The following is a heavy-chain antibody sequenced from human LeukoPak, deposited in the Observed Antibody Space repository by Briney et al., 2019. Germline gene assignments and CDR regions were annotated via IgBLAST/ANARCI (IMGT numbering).Heavy chain of an antibody. D-gene: IGHD6-13*01. J-gene: IGHJ3*02. Sequence: SGTLSLTCTVSDGSINGYYWSWIRQPPGKGLDWIGYMYVGGTTNYSPSLKSRVTILEDTPKNQFSLKLTSVTAADTAVYYCARHSAHSSTNDAFDMWGQGTLVTVSS. CDR1: DGSINGYY. CDR2: MYVGGTT. V-gene: IGHV4-59*01. CDR3: ARHSAHSSTNDAFDM.